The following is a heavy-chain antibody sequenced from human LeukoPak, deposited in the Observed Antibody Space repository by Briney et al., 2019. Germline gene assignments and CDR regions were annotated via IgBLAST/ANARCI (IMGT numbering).Heavy chain of an antibody. CDR3: AKSIMIVVVSPLFDY. Sequence: GGSLRLSCAASGFTFSSYAMSWVRQAPGKGLEWVSAISGSGGSTYYADSVKGRFTISRDNSKNTLYLRMNSLRAEDTAVYYCAKSIMIVVVSPLFDYWGQGTLVTVSS. J-gene: IGHJ4*02. V-gene: IGHV3-23*01. D-gene: IGHD3-22*01. CDR2: ISGSGGST. CDR1: GFTFSSYA.